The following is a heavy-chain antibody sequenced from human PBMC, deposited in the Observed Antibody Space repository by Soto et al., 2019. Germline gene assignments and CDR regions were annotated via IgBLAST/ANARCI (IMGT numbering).Heavy chain of an antibody. CDR1: GGSISSSSYY. CDR2: IYYSGST. Sequence: SETLSLTCTVSGGSISSSSYYWGWIRQPPGKGLEWIGSIYYSGSTYYNPSLKSRVTISVDTSKNQFSLKLSSVTAADTAVYYCAREIRAVAGTDYWGQGTLVTVSS. V-gene: IGHV4-39*07. D-gene: IGHD6-19*01. CDR3: AREIRAVAGTDY. J-gene: IGHJ4*02.